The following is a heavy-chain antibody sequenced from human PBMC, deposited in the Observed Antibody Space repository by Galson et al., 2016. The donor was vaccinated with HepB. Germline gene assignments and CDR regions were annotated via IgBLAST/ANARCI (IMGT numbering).Heavy chain of an antibody. CDR1: GYRFANYW. V-gene: IGHV5-51*01. CDR2: VYPGNSEI. CDR3: ARHECRGSDCFSAYDF. J-gene: IGHJ3*01. Sequence: QSGAEVKKPGESLKISCKGSGYRFANYWIGWVRQMPGKGPESMGIVYPGNSEIRYSPSFQGQVTISADKSITTAYLQWNSLKASDSAIYYCARHECRGSDCFSAYDFWGQGTVVTVSS. D-gene: IGHD2-21*02.